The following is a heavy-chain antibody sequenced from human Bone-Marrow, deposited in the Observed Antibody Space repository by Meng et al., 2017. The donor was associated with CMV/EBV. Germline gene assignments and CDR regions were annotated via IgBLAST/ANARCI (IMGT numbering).Heavy chain of an antibody. CDR3: ARVGQNSITIFGVVISYYFDY. D-gene: IGHD3-3*01. V-gene: IGHV1-8*02. CDR2: MNPNSGNT. Sequence: ASVKVSCKASGYTFTGYYMHWVRQATGQGLEWMGWMNPNSGNTGYAQKFQGRVTMTRNTSISTAYMELSSLRSEDTAVYYCARVGQNSITIFGVVISYYFDYWGQGTLVTVSS. J-gene: IGHJ4*02. CDR1: GYTFTGYY.